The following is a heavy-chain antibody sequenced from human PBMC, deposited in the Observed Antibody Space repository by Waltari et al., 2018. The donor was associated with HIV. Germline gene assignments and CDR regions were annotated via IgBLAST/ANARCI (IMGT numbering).Heavy chain of an antibody. J-gene: IGHJ4*02. CDR3: VRVAGSIDY. CDR2: INLNSGNR. CDR1: GYTFTRYD. V-gene: IGHV1-8*01. Sequence: QVSLVQSGAEVKKPGASVKVSCKASGYTFTRYDLTWVRQATGQGLEWMGWINLNSGNRGYAQKCQGSVTLTKDSTITTAFRELSDLRSDDTAIYYGVRVAGSIDYWGQGTLVTVSS.